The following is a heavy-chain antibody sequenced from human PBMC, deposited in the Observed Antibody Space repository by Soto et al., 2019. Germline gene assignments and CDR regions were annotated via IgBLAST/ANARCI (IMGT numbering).Heavy chain of an antibody. Sequence: VQLVESGGGLVQPGESLRLSCAASGFTFSDYWMTWVRQAPGKGLEWVANIKQDETKKSYLDSVRGRFTISRDNARNSLYLQMDSLRAEDTALYYCARDVSPGSSPYYLEAFDIWGLGTMVTVSS. CDR3: ARDVSPGSSPYYLEAFDI. D-gene: IGHD3-22*01. CDR1: GFTFSDYW. CDR2: IKQDETKK. V-gene: IGHV3-7*05. J-gene: IGHJ3*02.